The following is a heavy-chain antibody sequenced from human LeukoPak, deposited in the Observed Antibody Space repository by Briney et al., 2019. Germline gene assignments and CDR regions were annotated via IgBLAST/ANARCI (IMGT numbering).Heavy chain of an antibody. J-gene: IGHJ6*02. D-gene: IGHD3-9*01. CDR3: ARALPVLRYSGGYYGMDV. CDR1: GFTFSSYD. CDR2: IGTAGDT. Sequence: PGGSLRLSCAASGFTFSSYDMHWVRQATGKGLEWVSAIGTAGDTYYPGSVKGRFTISRENAKNSLYLQMNSLRAGDTAVYYCARALPVLRYSGGYYGMDVWGQGTTVTVSS. V-gene: IGHV3-13*01.